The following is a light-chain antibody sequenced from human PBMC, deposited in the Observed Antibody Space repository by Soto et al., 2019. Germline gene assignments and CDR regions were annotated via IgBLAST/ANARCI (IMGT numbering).Light chain of an antibody. J-gene: IGKJ1*01. V-gene: IGKV3-11*01. CDR3: HQRQSWTRT. CDR1: QYINTR. CDR2: QTS. Sequence: EIVLTQSPATLSSFPGDRVTLSCRDSQYINTRLAWYQHRPGQAPRLIIYQTSIREAGIPARFSASGSGTDFTLTISDVQPEDFELDDCHQRQSWTRTFGQGTKVDIK.